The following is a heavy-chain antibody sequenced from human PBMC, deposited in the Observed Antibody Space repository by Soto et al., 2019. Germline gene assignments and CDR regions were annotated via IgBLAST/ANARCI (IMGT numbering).Heavy chain of an antibody. Sequence: GAPAKARSKASGDAFTNRALSWPHHDPEKGLEWMGIINPSGGSTSYAQKFQGRVTMTRDTSTSTVYMELSSLRSEDTAVYYCARGEGTVTTNYYYGMDVWGQGTTVTVSS. CDR3: ARGEGTVTTNYYYGMDV. J-gene: IGHJ6*02. CDR1: GDAFTNRA. D-gene: IGHD4-17*01. V-gene: IGHV1-46*01. CDR2: INPSGGST.